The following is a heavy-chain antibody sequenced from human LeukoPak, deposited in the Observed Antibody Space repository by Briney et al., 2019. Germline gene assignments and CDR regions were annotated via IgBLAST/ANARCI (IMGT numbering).Heavy chain of an antibody. Sequence: SETLSLTCTVSGYSMKYVYWSWVRPPAGKGLEWIVRIYTGGTTNYNPSLKNRATISVDKSNTQFSLKLTSVTAADTAIYYCARDNSGSYPPIFDSWGQGTLVTVSS. J-gene: IGHJ4*02. CDR1: GYSMKYVY. V-gene: IGHV4-4*07. CDR3: ARDNSGSYPPIFDS. CDR2: IYTGGTT. D-gene: IGHD1-26*01.